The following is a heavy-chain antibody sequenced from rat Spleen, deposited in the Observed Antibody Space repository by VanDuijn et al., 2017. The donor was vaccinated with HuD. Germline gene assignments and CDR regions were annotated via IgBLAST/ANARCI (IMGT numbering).Heavy chain of an antibody. Sequence: QVQLKGSGPGLVQPSQTLSLTCTVAGFSLTSYNVHWVRQPPGKGLEWMGVIWNTGGTRYNSALKSRLSISKDTSKSQVFLKMNSLQTEDTATYYCAREMVLITRDYFDYWGQGVMVTVSS. CDR1: GFSLTSYN. V-gene: IGHV2-41*01. CDR3: AREMVLITRDYFDY. CDR2: IWNTGGT. J-gene: IGHJ2*01. D-gene: IGHD1-12*02.